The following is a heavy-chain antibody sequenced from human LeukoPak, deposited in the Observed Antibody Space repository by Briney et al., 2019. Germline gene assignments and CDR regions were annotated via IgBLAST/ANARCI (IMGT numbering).Heavy chain of an antibody. CDR1: GGSFSGYY. V-gene: IGHV4-34*11. D-gene: IGHD3-22*01. J-gene: IGHJ5*02. CDR2: IYYTGGT. CDR3: ARERAYYYESSGYREIYNWFHP. Sequence: SETLSLTCAVYGGSFSGYYWSWIRQPPGKGLEWIGYIYYTGGTSYSPSLNSRATISVDTSKNQISLKLNSVTAADTAVYYCARERAYYYESSGYREIYNWFHPWGQGTLVTVSS.